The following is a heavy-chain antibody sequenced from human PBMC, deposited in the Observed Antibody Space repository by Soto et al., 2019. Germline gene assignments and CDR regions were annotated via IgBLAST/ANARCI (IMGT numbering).Heavy chain of an antibody. CDR3: ARDRRYCGGDCYWSPVLNFPLSSEQKTLVPYGMDV. CDR2: IWYDGSNK. V-gene: IGHV3-33*01. CDR1: GFTFSSYG. Sequence: GGSLRLSCAASGFTFSSYGMHWVRQAPGKGLEWVAVIWYDGSNKYYADSVKGRFTISRDNSKNTLYLQMNSLRAEDTAVYYCARDRRYCGGDCYWSPVLNFPLSSEQKTLVPYGMDVWGQGTTVTVSS. J-gene: IGHJ6*02. D-gene: IGHD2-21*02.